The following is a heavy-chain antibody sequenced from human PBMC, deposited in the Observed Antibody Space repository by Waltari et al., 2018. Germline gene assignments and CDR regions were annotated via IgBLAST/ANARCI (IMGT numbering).Heavy chain of an antibody. CDR2: INHGGAT. Sequence: QVQLQESGPGLVKPSGTLSLTCAVSGGSFSSGYWWTWVRQFPGKGLEWIGEINHGGATNYNPSLKTRVTMSVDKSKNQFSLKLISLTAADTAVYYCARMTYTSSPFDYWGQGTLVTVSS. J-gene: IGHJ4*02. D-gene: IGHD3-16*01. CDR1: GGSFSSGYW. V-gene: IGHV4-4*02. CDR3: ARMTYTSSPFDY.